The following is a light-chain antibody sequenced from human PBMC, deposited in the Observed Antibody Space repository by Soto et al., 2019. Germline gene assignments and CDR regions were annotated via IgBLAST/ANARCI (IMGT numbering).Light chain of an antibody. CDR2: EVT. CDR3: CSYAGIITWV. CDR1: SNDIGGHNH. Sequence: QPALTQPASVSGSPGQSITISCTGTSNDIGGHNHVSWYQQHPGNSPKLIIYEVTERPSGVSNRFSASKSGTTASLTISGLQAEDEADYYCCSYAGIITWVCGGGTKLTVL. V-gene: IGLV2-23*02. J-gene: IGLJ3*02.